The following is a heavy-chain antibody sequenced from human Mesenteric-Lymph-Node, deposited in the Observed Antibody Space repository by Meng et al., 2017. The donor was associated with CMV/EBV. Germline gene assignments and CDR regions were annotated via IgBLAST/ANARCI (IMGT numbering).Heavy chain of an antibody. V-gene: IGHV4-61*01. Sequence: GSLRLSCTVSGGSVSSGNYYWSWIRQPPGKGLEWIGYIYYSGSTNYNPSLKSRVTMSVDTSKNQFSLRLNSVTAADTAVYYCARDKNYNFWSGSYSSLRYFDLWSQGTLVTVSS. J-gene: IGHJ4*02. CDR2: IYYSGST. CDR1: GGSVSSGNYY. CDR3: ARDKNYNFWSGSYSSLRYFDL. D-gene: IGHD3-3*01.